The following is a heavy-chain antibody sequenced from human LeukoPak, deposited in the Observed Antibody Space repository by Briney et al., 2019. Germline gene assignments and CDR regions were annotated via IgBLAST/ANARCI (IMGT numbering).Heavy chain of an antibody. V-gene: IGHV1-18*01. CDR3: ARGERSSSYTGSWFDP. CDR2: ISAYNGNT. CDR1: GYTFTSYG. Sequence: ASVKVSCKASGYTFTSYGISWVRQAPGQGLEWMGWISAYNGNTNYAQKLQGRVTITRNTSISTAYMELSSLRSEDTAVYYCARGERSSSYTGSWFDPWGQGTLVTVSS. D-gene: IGHD2-2*01. J-gene: IGHJ5*02.